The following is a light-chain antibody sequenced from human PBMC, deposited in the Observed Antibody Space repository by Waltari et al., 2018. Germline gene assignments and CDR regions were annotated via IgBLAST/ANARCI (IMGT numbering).Light chain of an antibody. CDR1: STAVEGYDP. V-gene: IGLV2-8*01. CDR3: SSYAGGSSLM. J-gene: IGLJ3*02. Sequence: QSALTQPPSASGSPGQSITISCTGISTAVEGYDPVLWYQQHPGKAPKLLIYEVTKRPSGVPDRFSGSKSDNTASLAVSGLQAEDEADYYCSSYAGGSSLMFGGGTKLTVL. CDR2: EVT.